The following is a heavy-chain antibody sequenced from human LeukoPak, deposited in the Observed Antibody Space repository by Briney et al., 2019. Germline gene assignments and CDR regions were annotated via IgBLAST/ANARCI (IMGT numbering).Heavy chain of an antibody. CDR1: GGTFSSYA. Sequence: SVKVSCKASGGTFSSYAISWVRQAPGQGLEWMGRIIPILGIANYAQKFQGRVTITADKSTSTAYMGLSSLRSEDTAVYYCARCSLVRGVIFDYWGQGTLVTVSS. V-gene: IGHV1-69*04. CDR3: ARCSLVRGVIFDY. J-gene: IGHJ4*02. CDR2: IIPILGIA. D-gene: IGHD3-10*01.